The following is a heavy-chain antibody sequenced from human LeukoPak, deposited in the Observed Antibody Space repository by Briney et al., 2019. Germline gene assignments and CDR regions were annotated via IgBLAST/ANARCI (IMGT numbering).Heavy chain of an antibody. Sequence: PGGSLRLSCAASGFTFSSYSMNWVRQAPGKGLEWVSSISSSSSYIYYADSVKGRFTISRDNAKNSLYLQMNSLRAEDTAVYYCARDYYDILTGYYFRADYWGQGTLVTVSS. CDR3: ARDYYDILTGYYFRADY. CDR1: GFTFSSYS. CDR2: ISSSSSYI. D-gene: IGHD3-9*01. V-gene: IGHV3-21*01. J-gene: IGHJ4*02.